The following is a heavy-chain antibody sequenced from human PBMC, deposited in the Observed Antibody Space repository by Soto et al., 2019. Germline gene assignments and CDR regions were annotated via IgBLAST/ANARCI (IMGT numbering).Heavy chain of an antibody. CDR1: GYTFTSYG. CDR2: ISAYNGNT. D-gene: IGHD3-10*01. Sequence: ASVKVSCKASGYTFTSYGISWVRQAPGQGLEWMGWISAYNGNTNYAQKLQGRVTMTTDTSTSTAYMELRSLRSDDTAVYYCAREVLRYYGSGSYSYFDYWGQGTLVTVSS. J-gene: IGHJ4*02. V-gene: IGHV1-18*01. CDR3: AREVLRYYGSGSYSYFDY.